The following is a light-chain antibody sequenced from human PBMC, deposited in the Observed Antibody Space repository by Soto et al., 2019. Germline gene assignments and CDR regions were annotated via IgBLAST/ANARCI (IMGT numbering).Light chain of an antibody. CDR3: SSYTSSRTLV. CDR1: STDVGAYNY. Sequence: QSALTQPASVSESPGQSITISCTGTSTDVGAYNYVSWYQKHPGKAPKLLIYEVNYRPSGISNRFSGSKSGNTASLTISGLQAEDEADYYCSSYTSSRTLVFGGGTKLTVL. CDR2: EVN. J-gene: IGLJ2*01. V-gene: IGLV2-14*01.